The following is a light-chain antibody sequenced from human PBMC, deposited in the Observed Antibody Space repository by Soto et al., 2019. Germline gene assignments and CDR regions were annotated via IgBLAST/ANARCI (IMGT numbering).Light chain of an antibody. V-gene: IGKV1-12*01. CDR1: QTISTW. Sequence: DIQMTQSPSSLSASVGDRATITCRASQTISTWMAWYQQKPGKAPKLLIYAASSLQSGVPSRFSGSGSGTEFTLTISSLQPEDFATYRDTFGQGTKVDIK. CDR3: T. CDR2: AAS. J-gene: IGKJ1*01.